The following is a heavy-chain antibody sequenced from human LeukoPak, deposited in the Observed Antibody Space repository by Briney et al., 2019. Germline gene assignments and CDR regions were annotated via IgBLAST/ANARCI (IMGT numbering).Heavy chain of an antibody. Sequence: SQTLSLSCAISGDSVYSNSAAWNWIRQSPSRGLEWLGRTYYRSKWYNDYAVSVKSRITINPDTSKNQFSLLLNSVTREDTAVYSCAREKGTYCGGDCQFDYWGQGTLVTVSS. J-gene: IGHJ4*02. D-gene: IGHD2-21*01. CDR1: GDSVYSNSAA. CDR3: AREKGTYCGGDCQFDY. CDR2: TYYRSKWYN. V-gene: IGHV6-1*01.